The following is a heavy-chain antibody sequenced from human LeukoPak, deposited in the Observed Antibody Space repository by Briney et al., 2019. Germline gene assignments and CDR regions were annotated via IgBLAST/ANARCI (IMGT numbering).Heavy chain of an antibody. D-gene: IGHD6-13*01. V-gene: IGHV3-9*01. CDR1: GFTFDDYA. Sequence: GRSLRLSCAASGFTFDDYAMHWVRQAPGKGLEWVSGISWNSGSIGYADPVKGRFTISRDNAKNSLYLQMNSLRAEDTALYYCAKDTDGAAAGTTWGHWGQGTLVTVSS. J-gene: IGHJ4*02. CDR3: AKDTDGAAAGTTWGH. CDR2: ISWNSGSI.